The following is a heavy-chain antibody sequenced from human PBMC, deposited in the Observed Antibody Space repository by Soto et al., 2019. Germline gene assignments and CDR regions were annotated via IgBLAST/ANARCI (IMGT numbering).Heavy chain of an antibody. Sequence: EVQLVESGGGLVQPGGSLRLSCVGSGFTFSNHYMDWVRQAPGKGLEWAGRIRKKTNSYTTEYAASVKGRFTISRDDSKNSVFLQMTSLKTEDTAVYYWGRVAVVTVAGRDYYSMDVWGQGTTVTVS. J-gene: IGHJ6*02. CDR2: IRKKTNSYTT. V-gene: IGHV3-72*01. D-gene: IGHD2-21*02. CDR1: GFTFSNHY. CDR3: GRVAVVTVAGRDYYSMDV.